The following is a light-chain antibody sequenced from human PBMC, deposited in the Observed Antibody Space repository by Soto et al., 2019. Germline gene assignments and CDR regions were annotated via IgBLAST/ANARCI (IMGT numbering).Light chain of an antibody. J-gene: IGLJ1*01. V-gene: IGLV2-8*01. Sequence: QSALTQPPSASGSPGQSVAISCTGTSSDVGGYNYVSWYQQHPGKAPKLMIYEVNKRPSGVPDRFSGSKSGNTASLTVSGRQADDEADYCSSYAGSSNVFGTGTKLTVL. CDR3: SSYAGSSNV. CDR1: SSDVGGYNY. CDR2: EVN.